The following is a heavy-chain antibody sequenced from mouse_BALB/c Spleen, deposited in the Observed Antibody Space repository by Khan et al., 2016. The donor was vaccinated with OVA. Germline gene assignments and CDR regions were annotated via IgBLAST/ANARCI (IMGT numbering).Heavy chain of an antibody. D-gene: IGHD1-2*01. CDR1: GYTFTDYY. Sequence: QVRLQQSGAELARPGASVKLSCKASGYTFTDYYINWVKLRTGQGLEWIGEISPGSGDTYYNARFKGKATLTADKSSSTAYMQLSSLTSEASAVYCCARRNYFGYTFAYWGQGTLVTVSA. CDR3: ARRNYFGYTFAY. CDR2: ISPGSGDT. J-gene: IGHJ3*01. V-gene: IGHV1-77*01.